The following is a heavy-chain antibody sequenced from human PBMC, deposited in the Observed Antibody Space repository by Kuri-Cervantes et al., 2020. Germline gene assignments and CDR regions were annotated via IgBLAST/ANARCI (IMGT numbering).Heavy chain of an antibody. CDR3: ARDNVRYCSGGSCPSDY. Sequence: GGSLRLSCAASGFTFGSYTMNWVRQAPGKGLEWVAVISYDGSNKYYADSVKGRFTISRDNSKNTLYLQMNSLRAEDTAVYYCARDNVRYCSGGSCPSDYWGQGTLVTVSS. CDR1: GFTFGSYT. V-gene: IGHV3-30-3*01. J-gene: IGHJ4*02. CDR2: ISYDGSNK. D-gene: IGHD2-15*01.